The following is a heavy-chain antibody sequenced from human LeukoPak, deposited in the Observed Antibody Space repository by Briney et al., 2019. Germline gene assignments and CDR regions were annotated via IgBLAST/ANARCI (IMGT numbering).Heavy chain of an antibody. CDR1: GLRFSDQY. CDR3: ARGTGTAMTPADY. D-gene: IGHD5-18*01. V-gene: IGHV3-11*04. Sequence: GGSLRLSCAVSGLRFSDQYMIWIRQTPGKGLEWVSFISGSGANTFYADSMKGRFTISKDNTKNSLFLQMNSLRAEDTAVYYCARGTGTAMTPADYWGQGTLVTVSS. CDR2: ISGSGANT. J-gene: IGHJ4*02.